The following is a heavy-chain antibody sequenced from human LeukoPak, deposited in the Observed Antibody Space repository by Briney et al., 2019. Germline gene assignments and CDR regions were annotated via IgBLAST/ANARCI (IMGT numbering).Heavy chain of an antibody. V-gene: IGHV3-21*01. CDR2: ISSSSSYI. CDR3: ARDMRFLEWLRPYYYYYYMDV. J-gene: IGHJ6*03. D-gene: IGHD3-3*01. Sequence: GSLRLSCAASGFTFSSYSMNWVRQAPGKGLEWVSSISSSSSYIYYADSVKGRFTISRDNAKNSLYLQMNSLRAEDTAVYYCARDMRFLEWLRPYYYYYYMDVWGKGTTVTVSS. CDR1: GFTFSSYS.